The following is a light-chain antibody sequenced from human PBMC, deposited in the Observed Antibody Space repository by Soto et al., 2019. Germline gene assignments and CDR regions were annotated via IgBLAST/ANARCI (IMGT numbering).Light chain of an antibody. CDR1: QNIRSR. V-gene: IGKV1-12*01. Sequence: DFQMTQSPSTLSASGGDRVTITCRASQNIRSRLAWFQQKPGKAPKLLIYAASSLQSGVPSRFSGSGSGTDFTLTISSLQPEDFATYYCQQANSFLWTFGQGTKVDIK. J-gene: IGKJ1*01. CDR3: QQANSFLWT. CDR2: AAS.